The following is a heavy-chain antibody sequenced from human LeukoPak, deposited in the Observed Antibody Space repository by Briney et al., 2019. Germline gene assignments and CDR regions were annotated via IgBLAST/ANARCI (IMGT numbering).Heavy chain of an antibody. Sequence: PPGRSLRLSCAASGFTFSSYGMHWVRQAPGKGLEWVAVISYDGSNKYYADSVKGRFTISRDNSKNTLYLQMNSLRAEDTAVYYCAKEGPMVRGHPLDYWGQGTLVTVSS. V-gene: IGHV3-30*18. CDR3: AKEGPMVRGHPLDY. CDR2: ISYDGSNK. CDR1: GFTFSSYG. J-gene: IGHJ4*02. D-gene: IGHD3-10*01.